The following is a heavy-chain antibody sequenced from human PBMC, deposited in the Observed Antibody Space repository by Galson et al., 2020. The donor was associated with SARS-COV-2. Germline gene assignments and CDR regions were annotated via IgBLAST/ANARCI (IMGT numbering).Heavy chain of an antibody. V-gene: IGHV4-59*08. Sequence: ASETLSLTCTVSGGSISGYYWSWIRQPPGKGLDWIGYIYYIGTTKYNPSLKSRVTISVDTSKNQFSLKLSSVTAADTGEYYCARHSRTAVGTFRFDPWGQGTLVKVSS. CDR2: IYYIGTT. CDR3: ARHSRTAVGTFRFDP. CDR1: GGSISGYY. D-gene: IGHD6-13*01. J-gene: IGHJ5*02.